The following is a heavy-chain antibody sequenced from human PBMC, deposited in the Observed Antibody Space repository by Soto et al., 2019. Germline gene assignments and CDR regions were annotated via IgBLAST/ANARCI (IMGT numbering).Heavy chain of an antibody. CDR2: ISWDGGST. CDR3: ANDINAFDMLPGAFDF. J-gene: IGHJ3*01. CDR1: GFTFSSYA. D-gene: IGHD3-9*01. Sequence: GGSLRLSCAASGFTFSSYAMSWVRQAPGKGLEWVSLISWDGGSTYYADSVKGRFTISRDNSKNSLYLQMNRLRTEDTALYYGANDINAFDMLPGAFDFWGQGTMVTVSS. V-gene: IGHV3-43*02.